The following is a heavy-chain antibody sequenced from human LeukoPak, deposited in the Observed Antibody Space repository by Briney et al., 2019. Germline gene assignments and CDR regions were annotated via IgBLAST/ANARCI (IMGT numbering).Heavy chain of an antibody. CDR1: GDIFRTFA. Sequence: SVKVSCKASGDIFRTFAITWVRQAPGQGLELMGGIAPIFGATKYAQKFQGRLTISADESTSTAYMELSSLRSEDTAVYFCAKGHGSGWYAEQYYFYSMDLWGKGTTVTVSS. CDR2: IAPIFGAT. D-gene: IGHD6-19*01. J-gene: IGHJ6*04. CDR3: AKGHGSGWYAEQYYFYSMDL. V-gene: IGHV1-69*01.